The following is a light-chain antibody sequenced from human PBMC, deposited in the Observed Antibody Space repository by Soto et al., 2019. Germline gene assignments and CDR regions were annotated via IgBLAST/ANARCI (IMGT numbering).Light chain of an antibody. CDR1: QTVINNQ. V-gene: IGKV3-20*01. Sequence: DSVLTLSPGTLPFSPGQRATLSRRARQTVINNQLAWYQQTPVQAPRLXIYAASSRATGIPDRFSGSGSGTDVALTITRLEPEDYAMYYCQQYGSSGGITFGHGTRLDIK. CDR3: QQYGSSGGIT. CDR2: AAS. J-gene: IGKJ5*01.